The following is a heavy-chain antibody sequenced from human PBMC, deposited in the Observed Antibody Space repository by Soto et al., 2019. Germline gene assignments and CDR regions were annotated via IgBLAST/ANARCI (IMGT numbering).Heavy chain of an antibody. CDR1: GYSFTSYW. V-gene: IGHV5-51*01. J-gene: IGHJ4*02. Sequence: PGESLKISCKGYGYSFTSYWIGWVRQMPGKGLEWMGIIYPGDSDTRYSPSLQGQVTISADKSIGTAYLQWSSLKASDTAMYYCARQGQLGPSGSDYWGQGTLVTVSS. D-gene: IGHD6-6*01. CDR2: IYPGDSDT. CDR3: ARQGQLGPSGSDY.